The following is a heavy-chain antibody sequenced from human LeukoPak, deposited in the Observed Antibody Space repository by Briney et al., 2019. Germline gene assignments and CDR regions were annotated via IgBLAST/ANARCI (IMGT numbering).Heavy chain of an antibody. J-gene: IGHJ6*03. D-gene: IGHD1-26*01. V-gene: IGHV3-23*01. CDR1: GFTISTYA. CDR3: AKVPLGSGSYYPYYYYMDV. Sequence: GGPLRLSCAASGFTISTYAMSWVRQAPGKGLEWVSATGGSDGATYYADSVKGRFTISRDNSKNTLYLQMNSLRAEDTAVYYCAKVPLGSGSYYPYYYYMDVWGKGTTVTVSS. CDR2: TGGSDGAT.